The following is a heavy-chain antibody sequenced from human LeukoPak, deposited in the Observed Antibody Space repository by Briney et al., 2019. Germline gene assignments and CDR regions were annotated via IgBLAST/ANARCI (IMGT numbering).Heavy chain of an antibody. CDR2: IYYSGST. CDR1: GGSISSYY. CDR3: ARDAREVLLWFGEFFP. V-gene: IGHV4-59*01. J-gene: IGHJ5*02. Sequence: PSETLSLTCTVSGGSISSYYWSWIRQPPGKGLEWIGYIYYSGSTNYNPSLKSRVTISVDTSKNQFSLKLSSVTAADTAVYYCARDAREVLLWFGEFFPWGQGTLVTVSS. D-gene: IGHD3-10*01.